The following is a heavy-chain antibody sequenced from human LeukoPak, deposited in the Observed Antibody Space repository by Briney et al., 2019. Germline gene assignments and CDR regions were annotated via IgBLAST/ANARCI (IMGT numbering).Heavy chain of an antibody. CDR2: ISGGGGST. CDR1: GFTFSSYA. J-gene: IGHJ3*02. Sequence: GGSLRLSCAASGFTFSSYAMSWVRQAPGKGLEWVSAISGGGGSTYYADSVKGRFTISRDNSKNTLYLQMNSLRAEDTAVYYCASRLPYCSGGSCYSHHDAFDIWGQGTMVTVSS. V-gene: IGHV3-23*01. D-gene: IGHD2-15*01. CDR3: ASRLPYCSGGSCYSHHDAFDI.